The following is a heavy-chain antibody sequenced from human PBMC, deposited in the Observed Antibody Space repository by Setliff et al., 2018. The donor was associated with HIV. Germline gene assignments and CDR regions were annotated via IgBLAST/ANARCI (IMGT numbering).Heavy chain of an antibody. V-gene: IGHV1-24*01. Sequence: ASVKVSCKVSGYTLTEVSIHWVRQAPGKGLEWMGYFDPEDGETVHAQRFQGRVTITAEKSTNTAYMELTSLTSDDTAVYYCARDIGITTTGKGWFEPWGQGTQVTVSS. CDR3: ARDIGITTTGKGWFEP. CDR2: FDPEDGET. CDR1: GYTLTEVS. J-gene: IGHJ5*02. D-gene: IGHD1-1*01.